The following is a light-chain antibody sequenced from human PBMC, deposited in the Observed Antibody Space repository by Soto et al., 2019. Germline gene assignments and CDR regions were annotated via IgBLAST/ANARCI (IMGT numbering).Light chain of an antibody. CDR2: GAS. CDR3: QQYGGSTYT. CDR1: QSVSSSY. J-gene: IGKJ2*01. Sequence: ALTQSPGTPSLSPGERATPSCRASQSVSSSYLAWYQQKPGQDPRLLIYGASSRATGIPDRFSGSGSGTDFTLTINRLEPEDFAVYECQQYGGSTYTFGQGTKVDIK. V-gene: IGKV3-20*01.